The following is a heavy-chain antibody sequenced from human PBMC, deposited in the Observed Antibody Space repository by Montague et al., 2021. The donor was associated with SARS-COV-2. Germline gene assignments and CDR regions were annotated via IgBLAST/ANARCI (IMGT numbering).Heavy chain of an antibody. CDR2: INYSGST. J-gene: IGHJ5*02. CDR1: GGSISSYY. V-gene: IGHV4-59*12. Sequence: SETLSLTCTVSGGSISSYYWSWIRQPPGKGLEWIGYINYSGSTNYNPSLKSRVTISVDTSKNQFSLKMSSVTVADTAVYYCAREDRWNWFDPWGQGTLVIVSS. CDR3: AREDRWNWFDP. D-gene: IGHD5-24*01.